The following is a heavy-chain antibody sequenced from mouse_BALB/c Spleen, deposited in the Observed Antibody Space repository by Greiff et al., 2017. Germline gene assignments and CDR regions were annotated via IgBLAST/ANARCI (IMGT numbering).Heavy chain of an antibody. CDR2: IWGDGST. CDR3: ARSYRYAYYFDY. Sequence: VQLQQSGPGLVAPSQSLSITCTVSGFSLTGYGVNWVRQPPGKGLEWLGMIWGDGSTDYNSALKSRLSICKDNSKSQVFLKMNSLQTDDTARYYCARSYRYAYYFDYWGQGTTLTVSS. J-gene: IGHJ2*01. CDR1: GFSLTGYG. D-gene: IGHD2-14*01. V-gene: IGHV2-6-7*01.